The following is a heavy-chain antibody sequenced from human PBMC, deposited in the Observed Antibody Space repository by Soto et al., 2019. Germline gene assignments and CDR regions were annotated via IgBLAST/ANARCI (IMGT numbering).Heavy chain of an antibody. CDR3: ARGNGYSSGWSEDWYFDL. CDR2: IYASGST. Sequence: QVQLQESGPGLVKPSETLSLTCTVSGGSISSYYWSWIRQPAGKGLEWIGRIYASGSTNYNPSLKSRVTMSVDTSKNQFSLKLSSVTAADTDVYYCARGNGYSSGWSEDWYFDLWGRGTLVTVSS. D-gene: IGHD6-19*01. CDR1: GGSISSYY. V-gene: IGHV4-4*07. J-gene: IGHJ2*01.